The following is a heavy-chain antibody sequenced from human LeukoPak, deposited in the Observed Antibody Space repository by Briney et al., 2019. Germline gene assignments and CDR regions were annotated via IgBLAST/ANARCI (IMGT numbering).Heavy chain of an antibody. CDR2: IFPGGNS. D-gene: IGHD3/OR15-3a*01. CDR3: AREWTGFAEFDY. Sequence: PSETLSLTCTASGDSLSSFYWSWIRQPAGKGLEWIGRIFPGGNSNYDPSLNSRVTVSVDTAKTQFSLRLSSVTAADTAVYFCAREWTGFAEFDYWGRGILVTVSS. J-gene: IGHJ4*02. CDR1: GDSLSSFY. V-gene: IGHV4-4*07.